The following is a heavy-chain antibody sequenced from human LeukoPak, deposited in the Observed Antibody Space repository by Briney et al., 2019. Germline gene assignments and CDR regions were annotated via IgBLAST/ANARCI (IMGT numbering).Heavy chain of an antibody. Sequence: GGSLRLSCAASGFTFSSYWMSWVHQAPGKGLEWVANIKQDGSEKYYVDSVKGRFTISRDNAKNSLYLQMNSLRAEDTAVYYCARDERVAAAGYYYYYGMVVWGQGTTVTVSS. V-gene: IGHV3-7*03. J-gene: IGHJ6*02. CDR1: GFTFSSYW. CDR2: IKQDGSEK. D-gene: IGHD6-13*01. CDR3: ARDERVAAAGYYYYYGMVV.